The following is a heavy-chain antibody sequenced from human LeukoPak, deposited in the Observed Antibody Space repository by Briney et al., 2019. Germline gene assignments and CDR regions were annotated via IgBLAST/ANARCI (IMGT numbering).Heavy chain of an antibody. CDR3: ARDPPTRQWLVRFFIDY. Sequence: ASVKVSCKASGYTFTGYYMHWVRQAPGQGLEWMGWINPNSGGTNYAQKFQGRVTMTRDTSISTAYMELSRLRSDDTAVYYCARDPPTRQWLVRFFIDYWGQGTLVTVSS. J-gene: IGHJ4*02. CDR2: INPNSGGT. D-gene: IGHD6-19*01. CDR1: GYTFTGYY. V-gene: IGHV1-2*02.